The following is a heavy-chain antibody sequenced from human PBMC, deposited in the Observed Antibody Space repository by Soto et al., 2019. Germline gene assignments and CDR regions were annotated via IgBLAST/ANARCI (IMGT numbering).Heavy chain of an antibody. CDR3: ASVETQRYYYGMDV. CDR1: GGTFSSYA. J-gene: IGHJ6*02. D-gene: IGHD2-15*01. V-gene: IGHV1-69*12. Sequence: QVQLVQSGAEVKKPGSSVKVSCKASGGTFSSYAISWVRQAPGQGLVWMGGIIPICGTADYAQKFQGRVTITADESTSTAYMELSSLRSEDTAVYYCASVETQRYYYGMDVWGQGTTVTVSS. CDR2: IIPICGTA.